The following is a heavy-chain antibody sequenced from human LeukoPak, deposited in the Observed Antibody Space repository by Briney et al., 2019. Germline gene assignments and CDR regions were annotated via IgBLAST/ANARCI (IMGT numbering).Heavy chain of an antibody. CDR2: INPNSGGT. CDR3: ATSKLNYYDSSGYYEPFDY. V-gene: IGHV1-2*04. Sequence: ASVKVSCKASGYTFTSYGISWVRQAPGQGLEWMGWINPNSGGTNYAQKFQGWVTMTRDTSISTAYMELSRLRSDDTAVYYCATSKLNYYDSSGYYEPFDYWGQGTLVTVSS. J-gene: IGHJ4*02. D-gene: IGHD3-22*01. CDR1: GYTFTSYG.